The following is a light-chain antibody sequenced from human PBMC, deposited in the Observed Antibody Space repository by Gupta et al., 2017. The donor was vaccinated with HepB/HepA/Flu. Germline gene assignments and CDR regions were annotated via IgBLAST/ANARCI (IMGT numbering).Light chain of an antibody. CDR2: DVS. J-gene: IGLJ1*01. V-gene: IGLV2-14*03. Sequence: QSALTQPASVSGSPGQSITISCTGTSSDVGGYNYVSWYQQHPGKAPKVMIYDVSNRPSGVSDRFSGSKSGNTASLTISGLQAEDEADYFCNSYTSTNTLYVFGTGTKVTV. CDR3: NSYTSTNTLYV. CDR1: SSDVGGYNY.